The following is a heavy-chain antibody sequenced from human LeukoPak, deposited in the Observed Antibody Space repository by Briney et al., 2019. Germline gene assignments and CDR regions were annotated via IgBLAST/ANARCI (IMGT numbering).Heavy chain of an antibody. J-gene: IGHJ4*02. D-gene: IGHD7-27*01. Sequence: SETLSLTCTVSGGSISSSSYYWGWIRQPPGKGLEWIGSIYYSGSPYYNPSLKSRVTISVDTSKNQFSLKLSSVTAADTAVYYCASLSGGGYFDYWGQGTLVTVSS. CDR1: GGSISSSSYY. CDR3: ASLSGGGYFDY. V-gene: IGHV4-39*01. CDR2: IYYSGSP.